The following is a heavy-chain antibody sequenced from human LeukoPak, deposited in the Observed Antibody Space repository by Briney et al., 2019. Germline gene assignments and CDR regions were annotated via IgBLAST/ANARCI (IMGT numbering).Heavy chain of an antibody. V-gene: IGHV1-8*01. Sequence: GASVKVSCKASGYTFTSYGINWVRQATGQGLEWMGWMNPNSGNTGYAQKFQGRVTMTRNTSISTAYMELSSLRSEDTAVYYCARHRAYDSSGYYGDYYYYYGMDVWGQGTTVTVSS. CDR3: ARHRAYDSSGYYGDYYYYYGMDV. CDR1: GYTFTSYG. J-gene: IGHJ6*02. D-gene: IGHD3-22*01. CDR2: MNPNSGNT.